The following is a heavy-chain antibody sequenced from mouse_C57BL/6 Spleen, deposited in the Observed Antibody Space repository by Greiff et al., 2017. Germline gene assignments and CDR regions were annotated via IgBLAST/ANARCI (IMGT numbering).Heavy chain of an antibody. Sequence: QVQLKQSGAELVKPGASVKLSCKASGYTFTEYTIHWVKQRSGQGLEWIGWFYPGSGSIKYNEKFKDKATLTADKSSSTVYMELSRLTSEDSAVYFCARHEEKGNWEDYAMDYWGQGTSVTVSS. CDR3: ARHEEKGNWEDYAMDY. CDR1: GYTFTEYT. D-gene: IGHD4-1*01. V-gene: IGHV1-62-2*01. CDR2: FYPGSGSI. J-gene: IGHJ4*01.